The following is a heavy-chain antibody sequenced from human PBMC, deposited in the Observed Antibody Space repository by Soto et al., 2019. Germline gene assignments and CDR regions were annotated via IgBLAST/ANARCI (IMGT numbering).Heavy chain of an antibody. J-gene: IGHJ4*02. V-gene: IGHV3-53*01. Sequence: EVQLVESGGGLIQPGGSLRLSCAASGFTVSSNYMSWVRQAPGKGLEWVSVIYSGGSTYYADSVKGRFTISRDNSKNTLYLQMNSLRAEDTAVYYCARDSPHARNDPYYFDYWGQGTLVTVSS. CDR1: GFTVSSNY. CDR3: ARDSPHARNDPYYFDY. CDR2: IYSGGST. D-gene: IGHD1-1*01.